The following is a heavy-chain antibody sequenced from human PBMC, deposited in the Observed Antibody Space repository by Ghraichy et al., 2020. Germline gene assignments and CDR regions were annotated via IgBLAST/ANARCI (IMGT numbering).Heavy chain of an antibody. Sequence: GESLNISCAASGFTFSDYYMSWIRQAPGKGLEWVSHISTTGSTMYYADSVKGRFAISRDNAKKSLHLQMHSLRAEDTAVYYCVRDKRYYYDRSAYSDAEWFDPWGQGTLVTVSS. CDR1: GFTFSDYY. CDR2: ISTTGSTM. V-gene: IGHV3-11*01. J-gene: IGHJ5*02. CDR3: VRDKRYYYDRSAYSDAEWFDP. D-gene: IGHD3-22*01.